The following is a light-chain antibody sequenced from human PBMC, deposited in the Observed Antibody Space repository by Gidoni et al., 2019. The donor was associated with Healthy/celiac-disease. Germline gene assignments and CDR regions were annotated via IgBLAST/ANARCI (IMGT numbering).Light chain of an antibody. CDR1: QSVSSY. V-gene: IGKV1-39*01. CDR2: AAS. J-gene: IGKJ4*01. Sequence: DSQMSRSPSSLSASVGDRVTITCRASQSVSSYLIWYQQKPGKAPKLLIYAASSLQSGVPSRFRRSVSGTDFTLTLSSLQPEDFATYYCQQSYRTPLTFGGGTKVEIK. CDR3: QQSYRTPLT.